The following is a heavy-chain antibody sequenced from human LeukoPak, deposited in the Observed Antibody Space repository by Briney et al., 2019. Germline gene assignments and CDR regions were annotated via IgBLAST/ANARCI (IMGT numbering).Heavy chain of an antibody. J-gene: IGHJ5*02. CDR1: GGTFSSYA. D-gene: IGHD3-22*01. CDR3: ARDQKTYYYDSSGGDNWFDP. Sequence: ASVKVSCKASGGTFSSYAISWVRQAPGQGLEWMGGIIPIFGTANYAQKFQGRVTMTTDTSTSTAYMELRSLRSDDTAVYYCARDQKTYYYDSSGGDNWFDPWGQGTLVTVSS. CDR2: IIPIFGTA. V-gene: IGHV1-69*05.